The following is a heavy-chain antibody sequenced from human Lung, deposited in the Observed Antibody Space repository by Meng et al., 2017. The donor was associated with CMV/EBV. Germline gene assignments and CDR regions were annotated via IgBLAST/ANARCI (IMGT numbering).Heavy chain of an antibody. CDR3: ARGGGEYDFDL. D-gene: IGHD2-2*01. Sequence: ACRGSGFKFTKHVFDWVRQAPRQGLEWMGRISAKNGDTNYPQKSQDRLTLTSDTYTSVVYLELRSLTSDDTAIYYCARGGGEYDFDLWGPGTLVTVSS. CDR1: GFKFTKHV. CDR2: ISAKNGDT. V-gene: IGHV1-18*04. J-gene: IGHJ4*02.